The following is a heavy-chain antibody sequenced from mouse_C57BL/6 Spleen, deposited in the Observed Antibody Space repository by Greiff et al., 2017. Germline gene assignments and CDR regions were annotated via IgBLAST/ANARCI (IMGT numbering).Heavy chain of an antibody. V-gene: IGHV1-52*01. CDR2: IDPSDSET. CDR1: GYTFTSYW. Sequence: VQLQQPGAELVRPGSSVKLSCRASGYTFTSYWMHWVKQRPIQGLEWIGNIDPSDSETHYNQKFKDKATLTVDKSSSTAYMQLSSLTSEDSAVYYCARDYYGSLGYWGQGTTLTVSS. D-gene: IGHD1-1*01. J-gene: IGHJ2*01. CDR3: ARDYYGSLGY.